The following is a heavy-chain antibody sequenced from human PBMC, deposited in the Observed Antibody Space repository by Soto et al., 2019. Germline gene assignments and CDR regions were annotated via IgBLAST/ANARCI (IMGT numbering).Heavy chain of an antibody. J-gene: IGHJ4*02. V-gene: IGHV1-2*02. CDR2: INPNNGDT. D-gene: IGHD7-27*01. Sequence: QVQLVQSGAEVQKPGASVKVSCRASGYTFKVYFLHWMRQAPGPGLEWMGWINPNNGDTMYAQKFRGRVTMTRDTSIDTVYMDLSSLTSDGPAVYYCARGPDTGAFDYWGQGALVTVSS. CDR3: ARGPDTGAFDY. CDR1: GYTFKVYF.